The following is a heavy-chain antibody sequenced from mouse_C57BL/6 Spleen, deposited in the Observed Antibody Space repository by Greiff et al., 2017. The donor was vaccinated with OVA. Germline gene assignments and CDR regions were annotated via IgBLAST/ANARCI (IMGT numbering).Heavy chain of an antibody. Sequence: EVKLMESGGGLVKPGGSLKLSCAASGFTFSDYGMHWVRQAPEKGLEWVAYISSGSSTIYYEDTVKGRFTLSRDNAKNTLFLQMTSLRSEDTAMYYGARNYGSSYAWFAYWGQGTLVTVSA. J-gene: IGHJ3*01. V-gene: IGHV5-17*01. CDR3: ARNYGSSYAWFAY. CDR2: ISSGSSTI. D-gene: IGHD1-1*01. CDR1: GFTFSDYG.